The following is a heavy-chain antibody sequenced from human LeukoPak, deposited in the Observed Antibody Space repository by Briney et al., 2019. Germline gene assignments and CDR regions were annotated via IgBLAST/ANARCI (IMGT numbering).Heavy chain of an antibody. Sequence: GSLRLSCVASGFTFSSHWMSWVRQAPGKGLEWIGEINHSGSTNYNPSLKSRVTISVDTSKNQFSLKLSSVTAADTAVYYCARDAFDIWGQGTMVTVSS. CDR1: GFTFSSHW. CDR2: INHSGST. CDR3: ARDAFDI. V-gene: IGHV4-4*02. J-gene: IGHJ3*02.